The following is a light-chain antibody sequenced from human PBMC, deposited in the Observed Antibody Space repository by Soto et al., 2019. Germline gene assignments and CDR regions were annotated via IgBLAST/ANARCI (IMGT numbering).Light chain of an antibody. Sequence: EIGLTQSPASLSLSPGERATLSCRASQSVRGSLAWFQQKPGQAPRLLIYDASNRATGIPARFSGSGSGTDFTLTISSLEPEDFAFYYCQQRSTWSWTFGQGTKVEIK. CDR2: DAS. V-gene: IGKV3-11*01. CDR1: QSVRGS. J-gene: IGKJ1*01. CDR3: QQRSTWSWT.